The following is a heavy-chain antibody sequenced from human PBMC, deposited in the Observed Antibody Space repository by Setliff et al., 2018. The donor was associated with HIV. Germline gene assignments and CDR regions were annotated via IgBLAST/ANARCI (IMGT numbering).Heavy chain of an antibody. D-gene: IGHD3-9*01. V-gene: IGHV4-31*03. J-gene: IGHJ2*01. CDR3: ARGPVGGDILTGYDYWYFDL. CDR1: GGSISGGAYY. Sequence: PSETLSLTCTVSGGSISGGAYYWSWIRQHPVKGLEWIGYIYYSGSTYYNPSLKSRVTISTDTSKNELSLKLRSVTAADTAVYYCARGPVGGDILTGYDYWYFDLWGRGTLVTVSS. CDR2: IYYSGST.